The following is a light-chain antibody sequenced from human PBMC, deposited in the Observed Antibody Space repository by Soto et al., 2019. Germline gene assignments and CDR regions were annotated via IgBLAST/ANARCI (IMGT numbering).Light chain of an antibody. CDR1: QSVSSY. V-gene: IGKV3-20*01. CDR3: QQYGSSGT. Sequence: EIVMTQSPASLSVSPGERATLSCRASQSVSSYLAWYQQKPGQAPRLLIYGASNRATGIPDRFSGSGSGTDFTLTISRLEPEDFAVYYCQQYGSSGTFGQGTKV. CDR2: GAS. J-gene: IGKJ1*01.